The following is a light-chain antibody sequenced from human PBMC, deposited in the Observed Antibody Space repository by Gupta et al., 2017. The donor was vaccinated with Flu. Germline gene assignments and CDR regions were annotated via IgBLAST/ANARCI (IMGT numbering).Light chain of an antibody. J-gene: IGLJ2*01. Sequence: AKNIRPSGSPDRFSGSSSGNTAALTITGAQAEDEADYYCNSRDSTDNHQAVFGGGTKLTVL. CDR3: NSRDSTDNHQAV. V-gene: IGLV3-19*01. CDR2: AKN.